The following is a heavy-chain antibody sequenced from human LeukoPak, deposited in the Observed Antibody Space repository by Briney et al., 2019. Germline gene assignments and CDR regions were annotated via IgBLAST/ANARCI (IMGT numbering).Heavy chain of an antibody. Sequence: SETLSLTCTVSGGSISSHYWSWIRQPPGKGLEWIGYIYYSGSTNYNPSLKSRVTISVDTSKNQFSLKLSSVTAADTAVYYCARVGRDDSSGYGYYYYMDVWGKGTTVTVSS. J-gene: IGHJ6*03. V-gene: IGHV4-59*11. D-gene: IGHD3-22*01. CDR3: ARVGRDDSSGYGYYYYMDV. CDR2: IYYSGST. CDR1: GGSISSHY.